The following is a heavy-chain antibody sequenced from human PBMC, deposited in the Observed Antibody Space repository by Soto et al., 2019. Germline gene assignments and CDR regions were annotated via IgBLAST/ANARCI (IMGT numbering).Heavy chain of an antibody. V-gene: IGHV6-1*01. J-gene: IGHJ6*02. CDR1: GDSVSSNSAA. CDR3: ARDSPILHDYYYYYGMDV. D-gene: IGHD4-4*01. CDR2: TYYRSKWYN. Sequence: SQTLSLTCAISGDSVSSNSAAWNWIRQSPSRGLEWLGRTYYRSKWYNDYAVSVKSRITINPDTSKNQFSLQLNSVTPEDTAVYYCARDSPILHDYYYYYGMDVWGQGTTVTVSS.